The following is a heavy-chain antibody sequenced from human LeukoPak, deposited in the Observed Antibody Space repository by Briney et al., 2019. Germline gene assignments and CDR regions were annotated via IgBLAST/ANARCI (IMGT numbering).Heavy chain of an antibody. Sequence: GESLRLSCAASGFTFSSYAMHWVRQAPGKGLEYVSAISSNGGSTYYANSVKGRFTISRDNSKNTLYLQMGSLRAEDMAVYYCARGYRQLVPPYFGYWGQGTLVTVSS. D-gene: IGHD6-13*01. CDR2: ISSNGGST. V-gene: IGHV3-64*01. CDR3: ARGYRQLVPPYFGY. J-gene: IGHJ4*02. CDR1: GFTFSSYA.